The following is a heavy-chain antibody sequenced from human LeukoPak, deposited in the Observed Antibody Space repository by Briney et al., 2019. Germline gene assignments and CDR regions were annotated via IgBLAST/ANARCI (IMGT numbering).Heavy chain of an antibody. CDR3: ARDRAAADLDY. V-gene: IGHV3-33*08. Sequence: GGSLRLSCAASGFTFSNYAMSWVRQAPGKVLEWVAVIWYDGSNKFYADSVKGRFTISRDNSKNTLYLQMNSLRAEDTAVYYCARDRAAADLDYWGQGTLVTVSS. CDR1: GFTFSNYA. CDR2: IWYDGSNK. D-gene: IGHD6-13*01. J-gene: IGHJ4*02.